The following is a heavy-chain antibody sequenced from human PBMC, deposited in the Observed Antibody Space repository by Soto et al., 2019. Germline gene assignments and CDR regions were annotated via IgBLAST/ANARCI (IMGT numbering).Heavy chain of an antibody. CDR1: GFTFSSYA. CDR2: ISGSGGST. J-gene: IGHJ3*02. CDR3: AKDLSLGYSSGWYTPSAFDI. V-gene: IGHV3-23*01. D-gene: IGHD6-19*01. Sequence: GGSLRLSCAASGFTFSSYAMSWVRQAPGKGLEWVSAISGSGGSTYYADSVKGRFTISRDNSKNTLYLQMNSLRAEDTAVYYCAKDLSLGYSSGWYTPSAFDIWGQGTMVTVSS.